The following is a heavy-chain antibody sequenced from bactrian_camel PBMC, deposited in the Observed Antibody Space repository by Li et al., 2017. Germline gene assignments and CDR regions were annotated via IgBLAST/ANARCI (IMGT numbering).Heavy chain of an antibody. J-gene: IGHJ4*01. CDR1: GFTFDDAD. V-gene: IGHV3S63*01. CDR2: MVATDGTI. D-gene: IGHD4*01. CDR3: AAGLFGPERVPYDNTCPNSYDNAY. Sequence: VQLVESGGGSVQAGGSLRLSCEASGFTFDDADMGWYRLISRNGCHVVSMVATDGTIYYADSVKGRFTVTQDNAKNTLALQMNDLKPEDTAMYFCAAGLFGPERVPYDNTCPNSYDNAYWGQGTQVTVS.